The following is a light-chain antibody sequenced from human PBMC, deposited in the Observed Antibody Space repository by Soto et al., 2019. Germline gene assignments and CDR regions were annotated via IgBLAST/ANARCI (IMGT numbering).Light chain of an antibody. CDR1: QSVSSY. CDR3: QQRSNWPPG. J-gene: IGKJ1*01. CDR2: DAS. V-gene: IGKV3-11*01. Sequence: EIVLTQSPATLSLSPGERATLSCRASQSVSSYLAWYQQKPGQAPRLLIYDASNRATGIPARFSGSGSGTDFTLTISSLEPEDFAFYYCQQRSNWPPGFGQGTKVEIK.